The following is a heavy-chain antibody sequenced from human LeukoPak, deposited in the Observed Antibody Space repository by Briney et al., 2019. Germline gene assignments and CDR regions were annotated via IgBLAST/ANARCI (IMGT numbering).Heavy chain of an antibody. V-gene: IGHV3-23*01. D-gene: IGHD6-13*01. CDR2: ITGNGATT. Sequence: PGGSLRLSCAASGFTFSSYSMNWVRQAPGRGLEWVSGITGNGATTYHADSVKGRFTISRDNSKNTLYLQMNSLRAEDTDVYYCAKGGYSSSLHYRYYFDYWGQGTLVTVSS. CDR3: AKGGYSSSLHYRYYFDY. J-gene: IGHJ4*02. CDR1: GFTFSSYS.